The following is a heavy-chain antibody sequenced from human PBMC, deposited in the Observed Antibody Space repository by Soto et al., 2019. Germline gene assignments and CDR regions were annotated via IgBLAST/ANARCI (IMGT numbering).Heavy chain of an antibody. Sequence: GPSVKVSCKASGYTFTSYAMHWVRQAPGQRLEWMGWINAGNGNTKYSQKFQGRVTITRDTSASTAYVELSSLRSEDTAVYYCARDLSATGYDFWSGYYLLSGTLDYWGQGTLVTVSS. CDR2: INAGNGNT. CDR1: GYTFTSYA. D-gene: IGHD3-3*01. CDR3: ARDLSATGYDFWSGYYLLSGTLDY. J-gene: IGHJ4*02. V-gene: IGHV1-3*01.